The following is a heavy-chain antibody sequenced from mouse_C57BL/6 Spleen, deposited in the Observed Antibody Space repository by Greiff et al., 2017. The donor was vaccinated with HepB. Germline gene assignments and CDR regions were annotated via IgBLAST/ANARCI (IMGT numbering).Heavy chain of an antibody. J-gene: IGHJ1*03. V-gene: IGHV2-2*01. CDR3: ARNYGGYNWYFDV. D-gene: IGHD2-2*01. CDR1: GFSLTSYG. CDR2: IWSGGST. Sequence: VKVEESGPGLVQPSQSLSITCTVSGFSLTSYGVHWVRQSPGKGLEWLGVIWSGGSTDYNAAFISRLSISKDNSKSQVFFKMNSLQADDTAIYYCARNYGGYNWYFDVWGTGTTVTVSS.